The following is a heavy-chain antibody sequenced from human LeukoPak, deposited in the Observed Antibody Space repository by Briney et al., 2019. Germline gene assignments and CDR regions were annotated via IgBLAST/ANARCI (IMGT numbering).Heavy chain of an antibody. CDR1: DYSISSGYY. J-gene: IGHJ5*02. CDR3: ARTVAGTP. Sequence: SETLSLTCTVSDYSISSGYYWGWIRQPPGKGLEWIGSIYHSGRTYYSPSLKSRVTMSVDTSKNQFSLKLSSVTAADTAVYYCARTVAGTPWGQGTLVTVSS. CDR2: IYHSGRT. D-gene: IGHD6-19*01. V-gene: IGHV4-38-2*02.